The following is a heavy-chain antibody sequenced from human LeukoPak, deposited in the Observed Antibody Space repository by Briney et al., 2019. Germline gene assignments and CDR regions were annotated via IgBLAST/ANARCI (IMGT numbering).Heavy chain of an antibody. Sequence: GGSLRLSCAASGFTFSNHAMTWVRQAPGKGLECVSGINESGGTTYYADSVKGRFTVSRDNSKNTLSLQMNSLRAEDTAFYYCARSKGIPGYYYGMDVWGQGTTVTVSS. V-gene: IGHV3-23*01. CDR3: ARSKGIPGYYYGMDV. CDR2: INESGGTT. CDR1: GFTFSNHA. J-gene: IGHJ6*02. D-gene: IGHD2-21*01.